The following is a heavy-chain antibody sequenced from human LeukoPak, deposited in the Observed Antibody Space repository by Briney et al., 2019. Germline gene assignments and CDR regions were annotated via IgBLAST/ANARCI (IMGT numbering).Heavy chain of an antibody. D-gene: IGHD6-13*01. V-gene: IGHV3-49*04. J-gene: IGHJ6*02. CDR2: IRRRAFGETA. Sequence: LSLTCAVYGGSFSGYYWSWVRRAPGRGLEWVGLIRRRAFGETADYAASVKGRFTISRDDSKSIAYLQMNSLKTEDTAVYYCTREGAAAAYGMDVWGQGTTVTVSS. CDR1: GGSFSGYY. CDR3: TREGAAAAYGMDV.